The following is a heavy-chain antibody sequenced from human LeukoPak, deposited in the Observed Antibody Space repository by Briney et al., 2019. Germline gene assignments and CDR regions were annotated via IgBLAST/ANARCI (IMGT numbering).Heavy chain of an antibody. CDR3: ARDGGGYCSGGSCYFPAPFDY. CDR2: IWYDGSNK. Sequence: PGRSLRLSCAASGFTFSSYGMHWVRQAPGKGLEWEAVIWYDGSNKYYADSVKGRFTISRDNSKNTLYLQMNSLRAEDTAVYYCARDGGGYCSGGSCYFPAPFDYWGQGTLVTVSS. CDR1: GFTFSSYG. D-gene: IGHD2-15*01. J-gene: IGHJ4*02. V-gene: IGHV3-33*01.